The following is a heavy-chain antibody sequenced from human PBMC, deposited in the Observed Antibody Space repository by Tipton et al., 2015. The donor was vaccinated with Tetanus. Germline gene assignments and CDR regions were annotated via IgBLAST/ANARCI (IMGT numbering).Heavy chain of an antibody. D-gene: IGHD4-17*01. J-gene: IGHJ4*02. CDR3: ARGFTTYGSARYFDS. V-gene: IGHV3-53*01. CDR2: IFSGGDT. CDR1: GFSISTCY. Sequence: SLRLSCAASGFSISTCYINWVRQAPGKGLEWVSVIFSGGDTFYADSVKGRFTISRDSSKNTVYLQMNSLRVEDTAVYYCARGFTTYGSARYFDSWGLGTPVTVS.